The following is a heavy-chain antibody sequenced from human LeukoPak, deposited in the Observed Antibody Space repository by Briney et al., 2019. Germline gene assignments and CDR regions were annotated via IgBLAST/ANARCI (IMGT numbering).Heavy chain of an antibody. D-gene: IGHD2-2*02. CDR3: ARGLTVVVPAAIPVDYYYYMDV. CDR2: VNPNSGGT. V-gene: IGHV1-2*06. Sequence: ASVKVSCKASGYTFTGYYMHWVRQAPGQGLEWMGRVNPNSGGTNYAQKFQGRVTMTTDTSTSTAYMELRSLRSDDTAVYYCARGLTVVVPAAIPVDYYYYMDVWGKGTTVTVSS. J-gene: IGHJ6*03. CDR1: GYTFTGYY.